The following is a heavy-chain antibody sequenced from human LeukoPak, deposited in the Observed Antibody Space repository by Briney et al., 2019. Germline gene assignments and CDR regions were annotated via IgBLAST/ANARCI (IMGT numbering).Heavy chain of an antibody. CDR3: AKDGYNYDSSGHFDY. D-gene: IGHD3-22*01. J-gene: IGHJ4*02. CDR2: ISGSGGAT. V-gene: IGHV3-23*01. CDR1: GFTFSTYA. Sequence: GGSLRLSCAASGFTFSTYAMHWVRQPPGKGLEWVSAISGSGGATYHADADSVKGRFIISRDNSKNTLYLQINSLRVEDTAVYYCAKDGYNYDSSGHFDYWGQGALVTVSS.